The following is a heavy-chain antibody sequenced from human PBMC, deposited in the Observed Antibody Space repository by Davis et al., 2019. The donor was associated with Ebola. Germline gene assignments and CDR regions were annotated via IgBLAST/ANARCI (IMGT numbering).Heavy chain of an antibody. CDR3: TTDSLTYSSSLKGDY. CDR2: IKSKTDGGTT. CDR1: GFTFSNAW. D-gene: IGHD6-13*01. J-gene: IGHJ4*02. Sequence: GESLKISCAASGFTFSNAWMSWVRQAPGKGLEWVGRIKSKTDGGTTDYAAPVKGRFTISRDDSKNTLYLQMNSLKTEDTAVYYCTTDSLTYSSSLKGDYWGQGTLVTVSS. V-gene: IGHV3-15*01.